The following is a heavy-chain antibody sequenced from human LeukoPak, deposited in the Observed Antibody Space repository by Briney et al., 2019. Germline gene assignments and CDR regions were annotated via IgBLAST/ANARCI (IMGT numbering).Heavy chain of an antibody. CDR2: VNHSGYT. V-gene: IGHV4-34*01. D-gene: IGHD4-17*01. CDR3: ARMTTGHDY. Sequence: KPSETLSLTCAVSGTSFSSYYWSWIRQTPGKGLEWIGEVNHSGYTNINPSLKSRVTISVDASKNQFSLRMNTVTAADTAVYFCARMTTGHDYWGQGTLVTVSS. CDR1: GTSFSSYY. J-gene: IGHJ4*02.